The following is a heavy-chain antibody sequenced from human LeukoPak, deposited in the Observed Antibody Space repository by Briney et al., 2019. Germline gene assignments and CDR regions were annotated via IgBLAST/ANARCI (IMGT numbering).Heavy chain of an antibody. D-gene: IGHD6-19*01. J-gene: IGHJ4*02. CDR2: TYYRAEWYK. V-gene: IGHV6-1*01. Sequence: SQTLSLTCAISGDNVSNNNAAWNWIRQSPSRGLEWLGRTYYRAEWYKDYAVSAKSRITINPDTSKNQFSLQLNSMTPEDTAVYYCARPYSSGWQTFYYFDYWGQGTLVTVSS. CDR3: ARPYSSGWQTFYYFDY. CDR1: GDNVSNNNAA.